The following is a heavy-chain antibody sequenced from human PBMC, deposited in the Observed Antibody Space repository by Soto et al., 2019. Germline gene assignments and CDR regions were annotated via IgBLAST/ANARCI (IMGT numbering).Heavy chain of an antibody. V-gene: IGHV2-5*02. CDR3: AHDSIYRWSGQVFDY. CDR2: IDWDVDK. D-gene: IGHD2-8*02. Sequence: QITLKESGPTLVKPTQTLTLTCTFSGFSPSTSGVGVGWIRQPPGKALEWLALIDWDVDKTYSPSLKSRLTIPTNHSKNQVVLTVTKMDPVDTATYYCAHDSIYRWSGQVFDYWGQGTLVTVSS. CDR1: GFSPSTSGVG. J-gene: IGHJ4*02.